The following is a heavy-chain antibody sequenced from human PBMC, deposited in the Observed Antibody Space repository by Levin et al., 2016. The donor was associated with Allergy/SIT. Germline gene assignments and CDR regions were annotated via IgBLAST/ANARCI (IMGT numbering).Heavy chain of an antibody. CDR1: GGSISSSSYY. Sequence: SETLSLTCTVSGGSISSSSYYWGWIRQPPGKGLEWIGSIYYSGSTYYNPSLKSRVTISVDKSKNQFSLKLSSVTAADTAVYYCARVSTGYSSSWYGGMDVWGQGTTVTVSS. CDR2: IYYSGST. D-gene: IGHD6-13*01. V-gene: IGHV4-39*07. CDR3: ARVSTGYSSSWYGGMDV. J-gene: IGHJ6*02.